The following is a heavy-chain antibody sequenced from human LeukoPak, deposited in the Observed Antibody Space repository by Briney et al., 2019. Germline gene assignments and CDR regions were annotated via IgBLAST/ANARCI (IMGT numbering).Heavy chain of an antibody. D-gene: IGHD2-2*01. V-gene: IGHV5-51*01. CDR3: AAASSSTSAGYFQD. CDR2: IYPGDSET. Sequence: GESLKISCEGSGYIFTTYWIGWVRRMPGKGLEWMGAIYPGDSETTYSPSFQGQVTISVDKSIRTAYLQCSILKASDSAIYYCAAASSSTSAGYFQDWGQGPLVTVSS. CDR1: GYIFTTYW. J-gene: IGHJ1*01.